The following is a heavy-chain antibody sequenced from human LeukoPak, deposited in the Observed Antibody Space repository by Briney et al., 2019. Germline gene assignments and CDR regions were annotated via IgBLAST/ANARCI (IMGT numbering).Heavy chain of an antibody. J-gene: IGHJ5*02. V-gene: IGHV3-21*01. CDR2: ISSTGTNM. CDR1: GFTFSSYS. CDR3: ATDEGS. Sequence: GGSLRLSCAASGFTFSSYSVNWVRQAPGKGLEWVSSISSTGTNMYYADSVKGRFTISRDNAKNSLYLQMNSLRVEDTAVYYCATDEGSWGQGTLVTVSS.